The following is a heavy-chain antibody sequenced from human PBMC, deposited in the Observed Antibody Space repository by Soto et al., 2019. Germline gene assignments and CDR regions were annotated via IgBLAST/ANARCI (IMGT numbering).Heavy chain of an antibody. CDR3: ARVVRTTANYYYYGMDV. CDR1: GGTFSSYA. Sequence: SVKVSCKASGGTFSSYAISWVRQAPGQGLEWMGGIIPIFGTANYAQKSQGRVTITADESTSTAYMELSSLRSEDTAVYYCARVVRTTANYYYYGMDVWGQGTTVTV. D-gene: IGHD4-4*01. J-gene: IGHJ6*02. V-gene: IGHV1-69*13. CDR2: IIPIFGTA.